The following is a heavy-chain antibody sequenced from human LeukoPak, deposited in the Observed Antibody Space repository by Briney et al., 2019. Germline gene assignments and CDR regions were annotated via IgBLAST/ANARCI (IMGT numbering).Heavy chain of an antibody. CDR3: ARDPGIDAFDV. Sequence: GGSLRLSCAASGFTVSSNYMSWVRQAPGKGLEWVSVIYRGGSTYYADSVKGRFTISRDNSKNTVYLQMNSLRAEDTAVYYCARDPGIDAFDVWGQGTMVAVSS. CDR2: IYRGGST. J-gene: IGHJ3*01. CDR1: GFTVSSNY. D-gene: IGHD1-1*01. V-gene: IGHV3-53*01.